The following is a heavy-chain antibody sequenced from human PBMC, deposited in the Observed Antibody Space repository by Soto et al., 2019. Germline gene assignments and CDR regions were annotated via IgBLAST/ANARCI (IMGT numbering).Heavy chain of an antibody. CDR1: GGSITSSSYY. Sequence: QLQLQESGPGLVKPSETLSLTCTVSGGSITSSSYYWGWIRQPPGKGLEWIGSVFYSGSTYYNPSLKSRVTMSVDTSKNQFSLKLSSVTAADTAVYYCARHTISAAGFFDYWGQGTLVTVSS. V-gene: IGHV4-39*01. D-gene: IGHD6-13*01. CDR2: VFYSGST. CDR3: ARHTISAAGFFDY. J-gene: IGHJ4*02.